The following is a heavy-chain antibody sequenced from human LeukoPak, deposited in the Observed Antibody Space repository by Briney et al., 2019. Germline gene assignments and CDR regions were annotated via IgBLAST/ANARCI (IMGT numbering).Heavy chain of an antibody. J-gene: IGHJ4*02. CDR3: ARKIYGSENYIDY. Sequence: PGGSVRLSCAASGFTFSDYYINWIRQAPGMGLEWVAYLSSSGNTIYYADSVKGRFTISRDNAKKSVYLQMDSLRPEDTAVYYCARKIYGSENYIDYWGQGILVTVSS. D-gene: IGHD3-10*01. CDR1: GFTFSDYY. V-gene: IGHV3-11*01. CDR2: LSSSGNTI.